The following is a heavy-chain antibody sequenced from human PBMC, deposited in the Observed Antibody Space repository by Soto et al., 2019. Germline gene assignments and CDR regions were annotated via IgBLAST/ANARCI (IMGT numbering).Heavy chain of an antibody. CDR1: GYSVSNFW. CDR3: ASSVLVTSTMNYFDL. CDR2: IYPDDSDT. J-gene: IGHJ4*02. Sequence: PGDALKSSGQASGYSVSNFWIAWVRQMPGEGLEWLGIIYPDDSDTRYSPSFLGQVTISADKSIKTTYLQWSSLKASDTAIYFCASSVLVTSTMNYFDLWGQGTLVTVSS. D-gene: IGHD2-8*02. V-gene: IGHV5-51*01.